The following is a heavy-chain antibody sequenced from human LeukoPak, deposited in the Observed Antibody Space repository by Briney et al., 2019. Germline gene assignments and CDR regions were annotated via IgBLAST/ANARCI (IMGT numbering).Heavy chain of an antibody. CDR1: GFTFSSYS. CDR3: ARVTSSGWEYFDY. V-gene: IGHV3-21*01. D-gene: IGHD6-19*01. CDR2: ISSSSSYI. Sequence: GSLRLSCAASGFTFSSYSMNWVRQAPGKGLELVSSISSSSSYIYYADSVKGRFTISRDNAKNSLYLQMNSLRAEDTAVYYCARVTSSGWEYFDYWGQGTLVTVSS. J-gene: IGHJ4*02.